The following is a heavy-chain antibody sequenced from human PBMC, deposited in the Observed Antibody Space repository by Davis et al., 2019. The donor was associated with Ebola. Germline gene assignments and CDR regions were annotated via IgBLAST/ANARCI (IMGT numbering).Heavy chain of an antibody. CDR2: INHSGST. CDR1: GGSFSGYY. D-gene: IGHD5-12*01. CDR3: AKTPYTGYDFGWFES. J-gene: IGHJ5*01. V-gene: IGHV4-34*01. Sequence: PSETLSLTCAVYGGSFSGYYWSWIRQPPGKGLEWIGEINHSGSTKYNPSLKSRVTLSVDTSKNQFSLKLSFVTAADTALYYCAKTPYTGYDFGWFESWGQGTLVTVSS.